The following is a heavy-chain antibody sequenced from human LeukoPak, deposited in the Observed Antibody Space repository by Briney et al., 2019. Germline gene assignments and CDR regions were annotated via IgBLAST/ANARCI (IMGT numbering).Heavy chain of an antibody. Sequence: GGALRLSRTASGFTFSDYGMHWVRQAPAKRLEGVAVIWKDGTNQYYADSGKGRFTISRDNSNNTLYLQMNSLRAEDTAVYYCARDSRGPATIPAYYFDFWGQGTLVIVSS. J-gene: IGHJ4*02. CDR3: ARDSRGPATIPAYYFDF. D-gene: IGHD2-2*02. CDR2: IWKDGTNQ. CDR1: GFTFSDYG. V-gene: IGHV3-33*01.